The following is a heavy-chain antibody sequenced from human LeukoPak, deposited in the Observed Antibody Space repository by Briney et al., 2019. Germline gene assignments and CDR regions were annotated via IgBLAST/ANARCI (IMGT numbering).Heavy chain of an antibody. J-gene: IGHJ4*02. CDR3: GRDFVNGAKARFDC. D-gene: IGHD4/OR15-4a*01. Sequence: PGGSLRLSCAASGFTFSSYAMSWVRQPPGKGLEWVSAMSGSGGMTYSADSVKGRFTMSRDNSKNTLYLQMNSLRAEDTAIYYCGRDFVNGAKARFDCWGQGTLVTVSS. CDR2: MSGSGGMT. V-gene: IGHV3-23*01. CDR1: GFTFSSYA.